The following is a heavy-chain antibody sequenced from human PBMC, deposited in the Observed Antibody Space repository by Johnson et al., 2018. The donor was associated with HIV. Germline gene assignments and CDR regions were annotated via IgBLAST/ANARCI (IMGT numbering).Heavy chain of an antibody. CDR2: ISYDGRQK. CDR1: GFTFRTYV. J-gene: IGHJ3*02. CDR3: AKGPVDYGDKYDGFGI. D-gene: IGHD4-23*01. V-gene: IGHV3-30*18. Sequence: QVQLVESGGGVVQPGRSLRLSCEVYGFTFRTYVMHWVRQAPGKGLEWVAVISYDGRQKYHAESVRGRFTISRDNSKNTLYLHMNNLRGEDTAVYYCAKGPVDYGDKYDGFGIWGQGTTVTVSS.